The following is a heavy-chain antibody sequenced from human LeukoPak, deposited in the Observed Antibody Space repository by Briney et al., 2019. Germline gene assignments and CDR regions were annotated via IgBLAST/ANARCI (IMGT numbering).Heavy chain of an antibody. CDR1: GYTFTSYA. Sequence: GASVKVSCKASGYTFTSYAMNWVRQAPGQGLEWMGWINTNTGNPTYAQGFTGRFVFSLDTSVSTAYLQISSLKAEDTAVYYCAREGYPGDEDYYGMDVWGQGTTVTVSS. J-gene: IGHJ6*02. CDR2: INTNTGNP. D-gene: IGHD4-17*01. V-gene: IGHV7-4-1*02. CDR3: AREGYPGDEDYYGMDV.